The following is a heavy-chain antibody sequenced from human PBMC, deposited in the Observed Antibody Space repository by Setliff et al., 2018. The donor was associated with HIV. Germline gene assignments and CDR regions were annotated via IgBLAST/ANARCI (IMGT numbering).Heavy chain of an antibody. CDR3: ARERRGTGGGPPYYFDY. Sequence: SETLSLTCTVSGASINSGTYYWSWIRQPAGKGLQWISRIYTSGSTYYSPSLKSRVTISLDTSKNHFSLRLSSVTAADTAVFYCARERRGTGGGPPYYFDYWGQGALVTVSS. CDR1: GASINSGTYY. CDR2: IYTSGST. J-gene: IGHJ4*02. V-gene: IGHV4-61*02. D-gene: IGHD2-8*02.